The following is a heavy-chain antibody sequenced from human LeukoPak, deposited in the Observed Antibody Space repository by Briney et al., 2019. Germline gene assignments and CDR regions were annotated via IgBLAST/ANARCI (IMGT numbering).Heavy chain of an antibody. CDR1: GGSISSSSYY. D-gene: IGHD3-22*01. CDR3: GRHYDSSGNDAVHI. J-gene: IGHJ3*02. Sequence: SQTLSLTCSVSGGSISSSSYYWGWTRQPPGKGPEWIASMYYSGSTYYDPSLKSRVSISVDTSKNQFSLKLSSVTATDTAVYYCGRHYDSSGNDAVHIWGRGTMVTVSS. V-gene: IGHV4-39*01. CDR2: MYYSGST.